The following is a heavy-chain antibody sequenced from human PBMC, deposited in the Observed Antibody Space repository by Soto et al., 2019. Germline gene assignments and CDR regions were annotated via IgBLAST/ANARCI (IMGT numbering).Heavy chain of an antibody. Sequence: QVQLVQSRAEVKNPGASVKVYCKASGYSFTRYGIAWARQAPGQGLEWMGWINTYNGNTNYAQNLQGRVTLTTATSTSTAYMELTSLRSNDTAIYYCAMVDVYVTPSPQDVWGQGTTVIVSS. CDR3: AMVDVYVTPSPQDV. V-gene: IGHV1-18*01. CDR2: INTYNGNT. D-gene: IGHD3-16*01. CDR1: GYSFTRYG. J-gene: IGHJ6*02.